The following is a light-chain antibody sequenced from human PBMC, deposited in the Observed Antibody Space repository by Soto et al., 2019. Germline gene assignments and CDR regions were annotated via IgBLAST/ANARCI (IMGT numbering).Light chain of an antibody. CDR3: QQSSTAPLT. CDR2: SAS. CDR1: QSIDNY. V-gene: IGKV1-39*01. Sequence: DIKMTQSPSSLSASVGDRVTITCRASQSIDNYLNWYQQKSGKAPQLLIYSASHLQSGVPSRFSGGGYGTDFILTISRLQPEDSAIYFCQQSSTAPLTFGGGTKVEIK. J-gene: IGKJ4*01.